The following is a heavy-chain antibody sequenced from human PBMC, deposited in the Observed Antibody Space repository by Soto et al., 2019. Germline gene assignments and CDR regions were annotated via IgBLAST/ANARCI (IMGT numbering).Heavy chain of an antibody. CDR2: IFWDNDK. V-gene: IGHV2-5*02. Sequence: QITLKESGPTLVTPTQTLTLTCSFSGFSLTTSGGGVGWIRQPPGKDLEWLALIFWDNDKRYSQSLKNRLTGTTVDSKHKVVPTTTNLDPVDTAPYYCASGTETPTLWVVDSWGKGTLVTVSS. CDR3: ASGTETPTLWVVDS. CDR1: GFSLTTSGGG. J-gene: IGHJ4*02. D-gene: IGHD6-25*01.